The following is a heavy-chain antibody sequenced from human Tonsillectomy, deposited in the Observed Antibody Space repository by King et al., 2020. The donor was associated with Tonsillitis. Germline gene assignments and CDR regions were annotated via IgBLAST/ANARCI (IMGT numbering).Heavy chain of an antibody. CDR3: VRDHDFWTDDTVKAWNYDYGMDV. D-gene: IGHD3/OR15-3a*01. J-gene: IGHJ6*04. CDR1: GFTFNTYS. V-gene: IGHV3-21*01. CDR2: ISSSTRYI. Sequence: EVQLVESGGGLVKPGGSLRLSCAASGFTFNTYSMNWVRQAPGKGLEWVSSISSSTRYIYYADSVKGRFTISRDNAKKSLYLQMNSLRAEDTAVYYCVRDHDFWTDDTVKAWNYDYGMDVWGKGTTVAVSS.